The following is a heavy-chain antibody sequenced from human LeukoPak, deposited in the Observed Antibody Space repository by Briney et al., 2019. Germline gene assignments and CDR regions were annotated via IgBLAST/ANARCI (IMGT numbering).Heavy chain of an antibody. V-gene: IGHV5-51*01. Sequence: GESLKISCKGSGYSFITYKIGWVRQMPGKGLEWMGIIYPGDSDTRYSPPFQGQVTISVDKSISTAYLRWSSLKASDSGMYYCARLKGVNPDWFDPWGQGTLVTVSS. J-gene: IGHJ5*02. CDR2: IYPGDSDT. CDR1: GYSFITYK. CDR3: ARLKGVNPDWFDP.